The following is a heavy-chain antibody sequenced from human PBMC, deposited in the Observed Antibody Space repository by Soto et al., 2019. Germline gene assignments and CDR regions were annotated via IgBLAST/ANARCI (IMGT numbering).Heavy chain of an antibody. V-gene: IGHV3-30-3*01. CDR1: GFTFSSYA. CDR3: AKGHGSGSYPYYYYYYMDV. CDR2: ISYDGSNK. D-gene: IGHD3-10*01. Sequence: PGGSLRLSCAASGFTFSSYAMHWVRQAPGKGLEWVAVISYDGSNKYYADSVKGRFTISRDNSKNTLYLQMNSLRAEDTAVYYCAKGHGSGSYPYYYYYYMDVWGKGTTVTVSS. J-gene: IGHJ6*03.